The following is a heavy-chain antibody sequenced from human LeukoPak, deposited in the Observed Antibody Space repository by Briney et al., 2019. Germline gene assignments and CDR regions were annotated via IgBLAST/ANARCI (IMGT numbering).Heavy chain of an antibody. D-gene: IGHD6-13*01. CDR2: IIPIFGTA. J-gene: IGHJ4*02. Sequence: SVKVSCKASGGTFSSYAISWVRQAPGQGLEWIGGIIPIFGTANYAQKFQGRVTITADESTSTAYMELSSLRSEDTAVYYCARLSRGSSSWYGIDYWGQGTLVTVS. CDR1: GGTFSSYA. V-gene: IGHV1-69*13. CDR3: ARLSRGSSSWYGIDY.